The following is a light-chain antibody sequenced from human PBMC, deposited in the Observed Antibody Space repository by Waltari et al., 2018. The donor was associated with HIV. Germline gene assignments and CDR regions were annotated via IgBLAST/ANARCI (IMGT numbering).Light chain of an antibody. J-gene: IGLJ1*01. Sequence: QSALTQPASVSGSPGQSITMSCTGTSNDIGGYNYVSWYRQHPDKAPELIIFDVKNRPSGVSIRFSGSKSGNTASLTISGLQAEDEANDYCSSDVNETTLVFGTGTEVTVL. CDR2: DVK. V-gene: IGLV2-14*03. CDR1: SNDIGGYNY. CDR3: SSDVNETTLV.